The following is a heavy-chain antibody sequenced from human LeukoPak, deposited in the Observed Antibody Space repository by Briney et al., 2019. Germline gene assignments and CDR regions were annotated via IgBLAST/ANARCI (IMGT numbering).Heavy chain of an antibody. V-gene: IGHV3-21*01. D-gene: IGHD6-13*01. J-gene: IGHJ4*02. CDR2: ISSSSSYI. Sequence: PGGSLRLSCAASGFTFSSYSMNWVRQAPGKGLEWVSSISSSSSYIYYADSVKGRFTISRDNAKNSLYLQMNSLRAEDTAVYYCARGRDSSSNFDYWGQGTLVTVSS. CDR1: GFTFSSYS. CDR3: ARGRDSSSNFDY.